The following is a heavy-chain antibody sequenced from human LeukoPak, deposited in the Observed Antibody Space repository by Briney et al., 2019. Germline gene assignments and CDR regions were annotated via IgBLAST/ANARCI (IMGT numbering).Heavy chain of an antibody. D-gene: IGHD6-6*01. CDR3: ARATLIAAIDY. V-gene: IGHV1-46*01. J-gene: IGHJ4*02. Sequence: ASVKVSCKASGGTFSSYAISWVRQAPGQGLEWMGIINPSGGSTSYAQKFQGRVTMTRDTSTSTVYMELSSLRSEDTAVYYCARATLIAAIDYWGQGTLVTVSS. CDR2: INPSGGST. CDR1: GGTFSSYA.